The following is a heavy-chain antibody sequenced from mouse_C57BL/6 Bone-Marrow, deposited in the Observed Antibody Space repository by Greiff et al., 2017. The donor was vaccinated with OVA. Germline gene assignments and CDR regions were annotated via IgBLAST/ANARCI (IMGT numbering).Heavy chain of an antibody. CDR3: ARYYYGSHWYFDV. D-gene: IGHD1-1*01. V-gene: IGHV1-18*01. CDR1: GYTFTDYN. CDR2: INPNNGGT. Sequence: EVKLMESGPELVKPGASVKIPCKASGYTFTDYNMDWVKQSHGKSLEWIGDINPNNGGTIYNQKFKGKATLTVDKSSSTAYMELRSLTSEDTAVYYCARYYYGSHWYFDVWGTGTTVTVSS. J-gene: IGHJ1*03.